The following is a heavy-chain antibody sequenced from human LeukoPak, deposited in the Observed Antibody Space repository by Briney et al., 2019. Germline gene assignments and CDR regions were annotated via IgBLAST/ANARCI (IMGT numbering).Heavy chain of an antibody. CDR3: ARDSNYYDFWSGYLPRSYYYGMDV. J-gene: IGHJ6*02. D-gene: IGHD3-3*01. V-gene: IGHV1-18*01. CDR1: GYTFTSYG. Sequence: EASVKVSCTASGYTFTSYGISWVRQAPGQGLEWMGWISAYNGNTNYAQKLQGRGTMTTDTSTSTAYMELRSLRSDDTAVYYCARDSNYYDFWSGYLPRSYYYGMDVWGQGTTVTVSS. CDR2: ISAYNGNT.